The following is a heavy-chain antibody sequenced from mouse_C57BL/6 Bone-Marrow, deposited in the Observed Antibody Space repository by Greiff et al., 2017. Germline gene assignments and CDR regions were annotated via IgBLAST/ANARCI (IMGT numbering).Heavy chain of an antibody. V-gene: IGHV3-6*01. CDR3: ARDRYGWFAY. CDR2: ISYDGSN. J-gene: IGHJ3*01. CDR1: GYSITSGYY. Sequence: EVQLVESGPGLVKPSQSLSLTCSVTGYSITSGYYWNWIRQFPGNKLEWMGYISYDGSNNYNPSLKNRISITRDTSKNQFFLKLNSVTTEDTATYYCARDRYGWFAYWGQGTLVTVSA. D-gene: IGHD1-1*02.